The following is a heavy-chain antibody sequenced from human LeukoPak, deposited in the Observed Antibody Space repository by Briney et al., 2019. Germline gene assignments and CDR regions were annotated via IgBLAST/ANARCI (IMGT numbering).Heavy chain of an antibody. Sequence: GGSLRLSCAASGFTFSSYAMSWVRQAPGKGLEWVSAISGSGGSTYYADSVKGRSTISRDNSKNTLYLQMNSLRAEDTAVYYCARDMAVAGYNWFDPWGQGTLVTVSS. CDR3: ARDMAVAGYNWFDP. J-gene: IGHJ5*02. CDR1: GFTFSSYA. CDR2: ISGSGGST. V-gene: IGHV3-23*01. D-gene: IGHD6-19*01.